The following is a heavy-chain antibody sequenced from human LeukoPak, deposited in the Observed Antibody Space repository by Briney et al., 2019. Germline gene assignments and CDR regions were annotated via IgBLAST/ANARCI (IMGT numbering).Heavy chain of an antibody. CDR3: AKGRRFGSGWTYYFDY. D-gene: IGHD6-19*01. V-gene: IGHV3-48*01. CDR2: ISSSSSTI. Sequence: GGSLRLSCAASGFTFSSYSMNWVRQAPGKGLEWVSYISSSSSTIYYADSVKGRFTISRDNAKNSLYLQMNSLRAEDTAVYYCAKGRRFGSGWTYYFDYWGQGTLVTVSS. J-gene: IGHJ4*02. CDR1: GFTFSSYS.